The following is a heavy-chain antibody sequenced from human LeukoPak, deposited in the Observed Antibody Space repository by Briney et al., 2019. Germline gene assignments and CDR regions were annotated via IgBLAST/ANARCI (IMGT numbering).Heavy chain of an antibody. V-gene: IGHV3-7*01. J-gene: IGHJ4*02. CDR1: KITFISYW. Sequence: GGALRLSSAASKITFISYWVRGVRPAPGEGGEGVAHINQDGSQKYYVDSVKGRFTISRDNAENLLFLQMNSLRAEDTALYYCATYADSSGSYYSDYWGRGTLVTVSS. D-gene: IGHD3-22*01. CDR3: ATYADSSGSYYSDY. CDR2: INQDGSQK.